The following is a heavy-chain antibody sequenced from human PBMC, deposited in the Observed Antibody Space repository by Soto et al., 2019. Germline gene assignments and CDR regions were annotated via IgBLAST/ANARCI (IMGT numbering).Heavy chain of an antibody. Sequence: PSETLSLTCTVSGGSISSYYWSWIRQPPGKGLEWIGYIYYSGSTNYNPSLKSRVTISVDTSKNQFSLKLSSVTAADTAVYYCARLRRIAVAGYYFDDWGQGTLVTVSS. D-gene: IGHD6-19*01. CDR1: GGSISSYY. CDR2: IYYSGST. CDR3: ARLRRIAVAGYYFDD. V-gene: IGHV4-59*01. J-gene: IGHJ4*02.